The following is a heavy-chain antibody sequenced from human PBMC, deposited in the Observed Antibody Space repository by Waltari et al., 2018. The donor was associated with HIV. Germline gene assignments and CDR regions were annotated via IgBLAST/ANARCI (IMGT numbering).Heavy chain of an antibody. CDR1: GFTFSSSW. Sequence: EVRLVESGGGLVQPGGSVRLSCAASGFTFSSSWMTWVRQAPGKGLEWVANIKEDGSEIHYVDSVKGRFTISRDNAKNSLYLQMNSLRAEDTAVYYCARRQQLTDWGQGTLVTVSS. CDR3: ARRQQLTD. CDR2: IKEDGSEI. J-gene: IGHJ4*02. V-gene: IGHV3-7*01. D-gene: IGHD6-13*01.